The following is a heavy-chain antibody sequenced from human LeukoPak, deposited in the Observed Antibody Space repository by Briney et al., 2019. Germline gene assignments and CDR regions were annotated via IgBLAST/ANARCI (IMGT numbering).Heavy chain of an antibody. J-gene: IGHJ4*02. CDR2: ISYDGSNK. CDR3: AQGNDFWSGYFDY. V-gene: IGHV3-30*18. CDR1: GFSFNNYG. D-gene: IGHD3-3*01. Sequence: GGSLRLSCAASGFSFNNYGMHWVRQAPGKGLEWVAVISYDGSNKYYADSEKGRFTISRDNSKNTLYLQMNSLRAEDTAVYYCAQGNDFWSGYFDYWGQGTLVTVSS.